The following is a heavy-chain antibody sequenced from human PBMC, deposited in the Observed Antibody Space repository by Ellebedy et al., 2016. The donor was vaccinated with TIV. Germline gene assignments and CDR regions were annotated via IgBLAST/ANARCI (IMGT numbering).Heavy chain of an antibody. CDR2: FDPEDGEA. J-gene: IGHJ5*02. CDR1: GYTLSELS. CDR3: ARGSVYDSSGYYYGGRSDA. V-gene: IGHV1-24*01. D-gene: IGHD3-22*01. Sequence: AASVKVSCKVSGYTLSELSMHWVRQAPGKGLEWMGGFDPEDGEAIYAQKFQGRVTMTRDTSTSTVYMELSSLRSEDTAVYSCARGSVYDSSGYYYGGRSDAWGQGSLVTVSS.